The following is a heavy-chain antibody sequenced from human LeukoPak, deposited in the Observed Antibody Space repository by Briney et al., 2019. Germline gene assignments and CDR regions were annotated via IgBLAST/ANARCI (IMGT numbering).Heavy chain of an antibody. J-gene: IGHJ2*01. D-gene: IGHD4-23*01. CDR1: GYAFTSYG. V-gene: IGHV1-18*01. Sequence: VASVKVSCKASGYAFTSYGISWVRQAPGQGLEWMGWISAYNGNTNYAQKLQGRVTMTTDTSTSTAYMELRSLRSDDTAVYDCARDYGGYWYFDLWGRGTLVTVSS. CDR2: ISAYNGNT. CDR3: ARDYGGYWYFDL.